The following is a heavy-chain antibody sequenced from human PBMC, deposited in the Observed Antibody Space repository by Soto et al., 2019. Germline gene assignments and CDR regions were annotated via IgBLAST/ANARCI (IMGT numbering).Heavy chain of an antibody. D-gene: IGHD6-19*01. CDR2: IDYSGNT. J-gene: IGHJ5*02. CDR3: ARTGSGWTTTFDL. CDR1: GGSISSTGYY. V-gene: IGHV4-31*03. Sequence: SETLSLTCTVSGGSISSTGYYWSWIRQHPGKGLEWIGYIDYSGNTFYNPSLESRVAISVDTSEILFSLRLNSVTAADTAVYYCARTGSGWTTTFDLWGQGTLVTVSS.